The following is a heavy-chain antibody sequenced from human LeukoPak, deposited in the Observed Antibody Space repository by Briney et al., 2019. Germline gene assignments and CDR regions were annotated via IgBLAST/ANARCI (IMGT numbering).Heavy chain of an antibody. J-gene: IGHJ4*02. CDR3: ARTFWSAYYFDY. Sequence: GRSLRLSCAASRFTFDDYVMHWVRQAPGKGLEWVSGISWNSDNIGYADSVKGRFTISRDNAKNSLYLQMNSLRAEDTALYYCARTFWSAYYFDYWGQGTLVTVSS. V-gene: IGHV3-9*01. CDR1: RFTFDDYV. D-gene: IGHD3-3*01. CDR2: ISWNSDNI.